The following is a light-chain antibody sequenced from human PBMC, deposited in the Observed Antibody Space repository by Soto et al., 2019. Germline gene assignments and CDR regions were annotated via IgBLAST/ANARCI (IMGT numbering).Light chain of an antibody. CDR2: DAS. CDR1: QSVSSY. J-gene: IGKJ4*01. CDR3: QQLSNWPLI. Sequence: EIVLTQSPATLSLSPGERATLSCRASQSVSSYLAWYQQNPGQAPRLLIYDASNRATGIPARFSGSGSGPAFTLTISLLGPEDFAVYYCQQLSNWPLIFGGGTKVELK. V-gene: IGKV3-11*01.